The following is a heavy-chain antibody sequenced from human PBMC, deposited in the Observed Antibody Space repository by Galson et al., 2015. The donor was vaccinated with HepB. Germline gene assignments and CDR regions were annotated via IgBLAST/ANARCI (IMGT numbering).Heavy chain of an antibody. CDR2: ISYDGSNN. D-gene: IGHD1-26*01. V-gene: IGHV3-30*18. Sequence: SLRLSCAASGFTFSSYGLHWVRQAPGKGLEWVAVISYDGSNNYYADSVKGQFTISRDNSKNTLYLQMNSLRAEDKAVYYCAKYTLIGWVLLGTLDFDYWGQGALHTVSS. CDR3: AKYTLIGWVLLGTLDFDY. CDR1: GFTFSSYG. J-gene: IGHJ4*02.